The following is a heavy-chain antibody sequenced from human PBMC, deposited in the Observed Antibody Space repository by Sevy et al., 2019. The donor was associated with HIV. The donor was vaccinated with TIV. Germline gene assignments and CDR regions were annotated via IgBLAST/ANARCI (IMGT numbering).Heavy chain of an antibody. V-gene: IGHV3-48*01. D-gene: IGHD3-10*01. CDR2: ISISISTI. CDR1: GFPFSTYT. CDR3: VRDLFGYLDPPRYYGMDV. J-gene: IGHJ6*02. Sequence: GGSLRLSCVASGFPFSTYTMNWVRQTPGKGLEWVSYISISISTIYYADAVKGRFPIPRDNAKNSLHFQMSSLRAADTAAGYCVRDLFGYLDPPRYYGMDVWGQGTTVTVSS.